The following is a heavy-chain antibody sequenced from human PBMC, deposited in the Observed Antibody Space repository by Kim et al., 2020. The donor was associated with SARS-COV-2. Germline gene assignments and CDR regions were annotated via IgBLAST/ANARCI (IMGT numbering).Heavy chain of an antibody. D-gene: IGHD6-19*01. CDR3: ARSPSIAVAGTIWFDP. V-gene: IGHV3-7*03. CDR1: GFTFSSYW. Sequence: GGSLRLSCAASGFTFSSYWMSWVRQAPGKGLEWVANIKQDGSEKYYVDSVKGRFTISRDNAKNSLYLQMNSLRAEDTAVYYCARSPSIAVAGTIWFDPWGQGTLVTVSS. J-gene: IGHJ5*02. CDR2: IKQDGSEK.